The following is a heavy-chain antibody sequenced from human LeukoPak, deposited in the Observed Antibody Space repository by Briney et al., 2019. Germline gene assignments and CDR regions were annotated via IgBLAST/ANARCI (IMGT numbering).Heavy chain of an antibody. D-gene: IGHD3-22*01. Sequence: ASVKVSCKASGYTFTSYYLHWVRQAPGQGLEWMGIINPSGGSTSYAQKFQGRVTMTRDMSTSTVYMELSSLRSEDTAVYYCAREAYYYDSSGSRLGEFDYWGQGTLVTVSS. CDR3: AREAYYYDSSGSRLGEFDY. V-gene: IGHV1-46*01. CDR2: INPSGGST. CDR1: GYTFTSYY. J-gene: IGHJ4*02.